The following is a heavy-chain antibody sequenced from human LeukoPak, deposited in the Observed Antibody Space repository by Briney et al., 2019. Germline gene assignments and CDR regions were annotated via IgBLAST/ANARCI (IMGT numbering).Heavy chain of an antibody. CDR3: ARDVDVGGTAPFDY. CDR1: GFTFSSYS. D-gene: IGHD3-10*01. V-gene: IGHV3-48*01. J-gene: IGHJ4*02. Sequence: GGSLRLSCAASGFTFSSYSMNWVRQAPGKGLEWVSYISSSSSTIYYADSVKGRFTISRDNAKNSLYLQMNSLRAEDTAVYYCARDVDVGGTAPFDYWGQGTLVTVSS. CDR2: ISSSSSTI.